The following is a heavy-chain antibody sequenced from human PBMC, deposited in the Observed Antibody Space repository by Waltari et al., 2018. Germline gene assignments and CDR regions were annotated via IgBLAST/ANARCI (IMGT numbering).Heavy chain of an antibody. J-gene: IGHJ6*02. D-gene: IGHD1-1*01. Sequence: QVQLQESGPGLVKPSETLSITCTVSGGSISSYYWSWIRQPPGKGLEWIGYIYYSGRTNYNPARKSRVTISVDTSKNQFSLKLSSVTAADTALYYCARDEMSWNYSGMDVWGQGTTVTVSS. V-gene: IGHV4-59*01. CDR1: GGSISSYY. CDR3: ARDEMSWNYSGMDV. CDR2: IYYSGRT.